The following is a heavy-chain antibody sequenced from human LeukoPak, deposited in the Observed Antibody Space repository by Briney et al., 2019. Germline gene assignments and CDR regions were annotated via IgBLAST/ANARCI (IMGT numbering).Heavy chain of an antibody. CDR3: ARGKRGSYRAWFDP. CDR2: MNPNSGNT. D-gene: IGHD1-26*01. CDR1: GYTFTSYD. V-gene: IGHV1-8*01. Sequence: ASVKVSCTASGYTFTSYDINWVRQATGQGLEWMGWMNPNSGNTGYAQKFQGRGTMTRNTSISTAYMELSSLRSEDTAVYYCARGKRGSYRAWFDPWGQGTLVTVSS. J-gene: IGHJ5*02.